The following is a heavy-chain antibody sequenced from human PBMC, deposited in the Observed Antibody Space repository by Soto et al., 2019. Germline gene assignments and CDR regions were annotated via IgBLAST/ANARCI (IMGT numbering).Heavy chain of an antibody. CDR3: AINADV. CDR2: IFDAVTT. CDR1: GASIRGHF. V-gene: IGHV4-59*08. Sequence: QVQLLESGPGLVKPSETLSLICTVSGASIRGHFWSWVRQPPGKGLEWIGYIFDAVTTNYSPSLKSRVTISVDTSKNQLSLRLSSVTAADTAVYFCAINADVWGQGTTVTVS. J-gene: IGHJ6*02.